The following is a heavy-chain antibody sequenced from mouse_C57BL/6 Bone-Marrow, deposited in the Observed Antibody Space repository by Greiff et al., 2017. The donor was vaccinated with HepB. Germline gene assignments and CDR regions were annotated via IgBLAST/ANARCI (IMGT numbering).Heavy chain of an antibody. CDR1: GYTFTSYW. V-gene: IGHV1-64*01. Sequence: QVQLQQPGAELVKPGASVKLSCKASGYTFTSYWMHWVKQRPGQGLEWIGMIHPHSGSTNYNEKFKSKATLTVDKSSSTAYMQLSSLTSEDSAVYYCARSGRRYFDVWGTGTTVTVSS. J-gene: IGHJ1*03. CDR3: ARSGRRYFDV. CDR2: IHPHSGST. D-gene: IGHD4-1*01.